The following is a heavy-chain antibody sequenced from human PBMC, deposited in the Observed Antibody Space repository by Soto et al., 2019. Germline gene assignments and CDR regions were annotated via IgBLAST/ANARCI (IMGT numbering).Heavy chain of an antibody. D-gene: IGHD4-4*01. CDR1: GGSISSYY. CDR3: ARGSGKGYSNYYLYSMDV. Sequence: SETLSLTCTVSGGSISSYYWSWIRQPPGKGLEWIGYIYYSGSTNYNPSLKSRVTISVDTSKNQFSLKLSSVTAADTAVYYCARGSGKGYSNYYLYSMDVWGQGTTVTVSS. V-gene: IGHV4-59*01. CDR2: IYYSGST. J-gene: IGHJ6*02.